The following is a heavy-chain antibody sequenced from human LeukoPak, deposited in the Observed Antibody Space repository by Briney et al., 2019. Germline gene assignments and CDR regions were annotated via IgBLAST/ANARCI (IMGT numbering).Heavy chain of an antibody. CDR1: GFTFSSYS. Sequence: GGSLRLSCAASGFTFSSYSMNWVRQAPGKGLEWVSYISSSSSTIYYADSVKGRFTISRDNSKNTLYLQMNSLRAEDTAVYYCARDWHDHGDYLYNWFDPWGQGTLVTVSS. V-gene: IGHV3-48*01. CDR2: ISSSSSTI. J-gene: IGHJ5*02. D-gene: IGHD4-17*01. CDR3: ARDWHDHGDYLYNWFDP.